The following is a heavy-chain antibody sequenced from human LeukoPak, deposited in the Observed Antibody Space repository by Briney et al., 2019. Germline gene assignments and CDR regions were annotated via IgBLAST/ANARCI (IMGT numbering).Heavy chain of an antibody. CDR2: ISGSGGGT. Sequence: GGSLRLSCAASGFTFSSYAMSWVRQAPGKGLEWVSAISGSGGGTYYADSVKGRFTISRDNSKNTLYLQMNSLRAEDTAVYYCASTSRDGNGHYWEWGQGTLVTVSS. J-gene: IGHJ4*02. V-gene: IGHV3-23*01. CDR3: ASTSRDGNGHYWE. CDR1: GFTFSSYA. D-gene: IGHD3-22*01.